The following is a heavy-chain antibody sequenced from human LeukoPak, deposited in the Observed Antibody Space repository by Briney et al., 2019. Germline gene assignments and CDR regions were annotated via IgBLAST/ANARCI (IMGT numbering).Heavy chain of an antibody. CDR2: INPNSGGT. Sequence: ASVKVSCKASGYTFTGYYMHWVRQAPGQGLEWMGWINPNSGGTNYAQKFQGRVTMTRDTSISTAYMELSRLRSDDTAMYYCARDPWAYSSSRGADYWGQGTLVTVSS. D-gene: IGHD6-13*01. CDR1: GYTFTGYY. CDR3: ARDPWAYSSSRGADY. J-gene: IGHJ4*02. V-gene: IGHV1-2*02.